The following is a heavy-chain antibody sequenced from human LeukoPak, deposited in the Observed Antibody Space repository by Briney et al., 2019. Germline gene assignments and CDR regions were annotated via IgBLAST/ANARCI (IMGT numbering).Heavy chain of an antibody. V-gene: IGHV4-38-2*02. CDR2: IYHSGST. CDR3: AREMWWSTAGPVDY. Sequence: SETLSLTCTVSGYSISSGYYWGWIRQPPGKGLEWIGSIYHSGSTYYNPSLKSRVTISVDTSKNQFSLKLSSVTAADTAVYYCAREMWWSTAGPVDYWGQGTLVTVSS. D-gene: IGHD2-21*01. CDR1: GYSISSGYY. J-gene: IGHJ4*02.